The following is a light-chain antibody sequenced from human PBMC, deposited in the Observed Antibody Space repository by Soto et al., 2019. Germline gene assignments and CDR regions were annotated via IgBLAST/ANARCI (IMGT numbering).Light chain of an antibody. CDR2: EVS. J-gene: IGLJ2*01. CDR1: SSDVGGYKY. Sequence: QSALTQPASVSGSPGQSITISCTGTSSDVGGYKYVSWYQQHPDKAPKLIIFEVSNRPSGFSSRFSGSKSGNTASLTISGLQAEDEADYYCASYTSSSTSVIFGRGTKVTVL. V-gene: IGLV2-14*01. CDR3: ASYTSSSTSVI.